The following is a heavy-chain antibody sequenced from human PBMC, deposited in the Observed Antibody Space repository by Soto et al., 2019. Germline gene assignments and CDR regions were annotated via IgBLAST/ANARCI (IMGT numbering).Heavy chain of an antibody. CDR3: AGRGATAATLRLTWFDP. Sequence: VQLVQSGAEVKKPGESLKISCKGSGYSFAGYWIAWGRQMPGKGLEWMGIIYPDNSDTRYSRSFQGQVTISADKSIRTAYLQWRSLKASDTAVYYCAGRGATAATLRLTWFDPWGKGTLATVSS. CDR1: GYSFAGYW. J-gene: IGHJ5*02. V-gene: IGHV5-51*01. D-gene: IGHD6-13*01. CDR2: IYPDNSDT.